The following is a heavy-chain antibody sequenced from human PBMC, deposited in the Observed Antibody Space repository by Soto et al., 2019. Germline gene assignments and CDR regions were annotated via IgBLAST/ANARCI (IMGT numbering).Heavy chain of an antibody. CDR2: ISYDGSNK. CDR3: ARERDTAMDN. Sequence: QVQLVESGGGVVQPGRSLRLSCAASGFTFSSYAMHWVRQAPGKGLEWVAVISYDGSNKYYADSVKGRFTISRDNSKNTLYLQINSLRAEDTAVYYCARERDTAMDNWGQGTLGTVS. CDR1: GFTFSSYA. J-gene: IGHJ4*02. V-gene: IGHV3-30-3*01. D-gene: IGHD5-18*01.